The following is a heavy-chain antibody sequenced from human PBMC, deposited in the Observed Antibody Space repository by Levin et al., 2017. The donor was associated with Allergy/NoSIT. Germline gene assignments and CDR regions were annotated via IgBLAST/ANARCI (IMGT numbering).Heavy chain of an antibody. V-gene: IGHV5-51*01. CDR1: VYSFTSYW. CDR3: ARHHSSGWYGVDY. CDR2: IYPGDSDT. J-gene: IGHJ4*02. Sequence: GESLKISCKASVYSFTSYWIGWVRQMPGKGLEWVGNIYPGDSDTKYSQSFQGQVTISADKSISTDYLQWSSLKASDTAMYYCARHHSSGWYGVDYWGQGTLVTVSS. D-gene: IGHD6-19*01.